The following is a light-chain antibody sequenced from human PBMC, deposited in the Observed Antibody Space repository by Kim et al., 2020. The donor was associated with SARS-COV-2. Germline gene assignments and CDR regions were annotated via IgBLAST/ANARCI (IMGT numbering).Light chain of an antibody. CDR3: ASHGGYDYV. CDR1: RGDFGSYKY. V-gene: IGLV2-8*01. Sequence: QSVLTQPPSASGSPGQSVAISCSGTRGDFGSYKYLSWYQQHPGKSPKLIIYEVTKRPSGVPDRFSGSMSGNTASLTVSGLQAEDEADYYCASHGGYDYVFGTGTKVTVL. J-gene: IGLJ1*01. CDR2: EVT.